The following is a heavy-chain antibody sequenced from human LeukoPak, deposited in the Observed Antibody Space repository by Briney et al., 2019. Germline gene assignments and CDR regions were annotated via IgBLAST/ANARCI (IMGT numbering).Heavy chain of an antibody. D-gene: IGHD5-12*01. CDR2: IYPDDSDT. J-gene: IGHJ4*02. CDR1: GYTFSKYW. Sequence: GESLQISCKGSGYTFSKYWIAWVRLLPGKGLEWMGIIYPDDSDTRYSPSFQGQVTISADRSTNTAYLEWSSLKASDTAMYYCARLGGYSGRLDYWGQGTLVTVSS. CDR3: ARLGGYSGRLDY. V-gene: IGHV5-51*01.